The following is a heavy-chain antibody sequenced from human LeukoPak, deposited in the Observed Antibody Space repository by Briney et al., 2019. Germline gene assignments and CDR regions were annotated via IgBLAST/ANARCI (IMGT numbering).Heavy chain of an antibody. D-gene: IGHD6-13*01. J-gene: IGHJ6*04. Sequence: GASVKVSCKASGYTFTGYYMHWVRQAPGQGLEWMGWINPNSGGTNYAQKFQGWVTMTRDTSISTAYMELSRLRSDDTAVYYCARTEGGSSFSGMHVWGKGTTVTVSS. CDR2: INPNSGGT. CDR1: GYTFTGYY. CDR3: ARTEGGSSFSGMHV. V-gene: IGHV1-2*04.